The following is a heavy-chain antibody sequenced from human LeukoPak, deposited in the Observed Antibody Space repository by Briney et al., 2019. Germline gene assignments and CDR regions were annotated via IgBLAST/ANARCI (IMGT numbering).Heavy chain of an antibody. Sequence: GASVKVSCKASGGTFSSYAISWVRQAPGQGLEWMGRIIPILGIANYAQKFQGRVTITADKSTSTAYMELSSLRSEDTAVYYCASQWEGQLWLDYWGQGTLVTVSS. CDR2: IIPILGIA. V-gene: IGHV1-69*04. CDR1: GGTFSSYA. D-gene: IGHD5-18*01. J-gene: IGHJ4*02. CDR3: ASQWEGQLWLDY.